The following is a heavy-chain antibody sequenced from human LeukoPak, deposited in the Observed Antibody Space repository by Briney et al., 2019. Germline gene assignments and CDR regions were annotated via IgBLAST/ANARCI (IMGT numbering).Heavy chain of an antibody. Sequence: PGGSLRLSCAASGLTFSSYSMNWVRQAPGKGLEWVSYISSSSSTIYYADSVKGRFTISRDNAKNSLYLQMNSLRAEDTAVYYCARVYGDYSTGNFDYWGQRTLVTVSS. CDR3: ARVYGDYSTGNFDY. V-gene: IGHV3-48*01. J-gene: IGHJ4*02. D-gene: IGHD4-17*01. CDR2: ISSSSSTI. CDR1: GLTFSSYS.